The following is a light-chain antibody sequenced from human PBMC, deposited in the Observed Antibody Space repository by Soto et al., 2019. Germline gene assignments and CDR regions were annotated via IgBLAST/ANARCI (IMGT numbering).Light chain of an antibody. CDR1: QSVSSY. V-gene: IGKV3-11*01. CDR3: QQSYSTPFT. J-gene: IGKJ4*01. Sequence: EIVLTQSPATLSLSPGERATLSCRASQSVSSYLAWYQQKPGQAPRLLIYDASNRATGIPARFSGSGSGTDFTLTISSLEPEDFATYYCQQSYSTPFTFGGGTKVEIK. CDR2: DAS.